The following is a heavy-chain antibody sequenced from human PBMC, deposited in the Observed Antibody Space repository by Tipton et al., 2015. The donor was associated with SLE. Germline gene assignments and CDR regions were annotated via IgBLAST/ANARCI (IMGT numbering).Heavy chain of an antibody. CDR1: GFTFNSYE. CDR2: ISSSGSTI. Sequence: SLRLSCAASGFTFNSYEMNWVRQAPGKGLEWVSYISSSGSTIYYADSVKGRFTISRDNAKNSLYLQMNSLRAEDTAVYYCARRYYDFWSGYSPVGYWGQGTLVTFSS. CDR3: ARRYYDFWSGYSPVGY. D-gene: IGHD3-3*01. J-gene: IGHJ4*02. V-gene: IGHV3-48*03.